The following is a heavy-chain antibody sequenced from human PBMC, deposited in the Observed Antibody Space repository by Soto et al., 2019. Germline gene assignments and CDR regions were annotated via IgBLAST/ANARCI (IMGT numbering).Heavy chain of an antibody. V-gene: IGHV1-69*13. J-gene: IGHJ6*02. Sequence: GASVKVSCKASGGTFRSSAISWVRQAPGQGLEWMGGIIPIFGTANYAQKFQGRVTITADESTSTAYMELSSLRSEDTAVYYCASSVAKYYYYGMDVWGQGTTVTVSS. CDR1: GGTFRSSA. CDR2: IIPIFGTA. CDR3: ASSVAKYYYYGMDV. D-gene: IGHD5-12*01.